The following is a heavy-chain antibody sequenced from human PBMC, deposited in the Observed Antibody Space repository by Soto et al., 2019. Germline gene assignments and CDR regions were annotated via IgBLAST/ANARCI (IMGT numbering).Heavy chain of an antibody. J-gene: IGHJ4*02. CDR3: ASGGEGLPPGDY. V-gene: IGHV1-46*01. CDR2: INPGGGST. D-gene: IGHD3-16*01. CDR1: GYTFTSYY. Sequence: QVQLVQSGAEVKKPGASVKVSCKASGYTFTSYYMHWVRQAPGQGLEWMGIINPGGGSTSYAQKFQGRVTMARDTSTSTVYMELSSLRSEDTAVYYSASGGEGLPPGDYWGQGTLVTVSS.